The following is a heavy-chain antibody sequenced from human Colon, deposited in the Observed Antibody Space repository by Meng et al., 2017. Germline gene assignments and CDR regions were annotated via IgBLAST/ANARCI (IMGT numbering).Heavy chain of an antibody. CDR2: IYYTGNT. V-gene: IGHV4-61*08. D-gene: IGHD2-21*02. CDR1: GASVSSGDYY. CDR3: ARVNGDFDEAWFDP. J-gene: IGHJ5*02. Sequence: QVQLQGSGPSLGRPSETLSLTCTVSGASVSSGDYYWSWIRQPPGKGLGWLGYIYYTGNTNYNPSLKNRVTISLDTSNNQFSLKLTSMTAADAAIYYCARVNGDFDEAWFDPWGQGTLVTVSS.